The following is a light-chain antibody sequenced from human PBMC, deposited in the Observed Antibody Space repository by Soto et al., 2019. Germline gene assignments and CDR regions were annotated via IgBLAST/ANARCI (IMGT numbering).Light chain of an antibody. J-gene: IGKJ5*01. CDR2: GAS. CDR3: QQHGSSPIT. CDR1: QSVGSN. V-gene: IGKV3-15*01. Sequence: EIVMTQSPATLSVSPGERATLSCRASQSVGSNLAWYQQKPGQAPRLLIYGASTRATGIPARFSGSGSGTDFTLTISRLEPEDFAVYYCQQHGSSPITFGQGTRLEIK.